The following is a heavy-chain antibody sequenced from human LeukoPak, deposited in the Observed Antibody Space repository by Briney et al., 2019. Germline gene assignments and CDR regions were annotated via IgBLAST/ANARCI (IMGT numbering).Heavy chain of an antibody. V-gene: IGHV4-59*01. CDR1: GGSISSYY. Sequence: SETLSLTCTVSGGSISSYYWSWIRQPPGKGLEWIGYIYYSGSTNYNPSLKSRVTISVDTSKNQFSLNLSSVTAADTAVYYCARHVGFITMVRGVINNNWFDPWGQGTLVTVSS. CDR3: ARHVGFITMVRGVINNNWFDP. CDR2: IYYSGST. J-gene: IGHJ5*02. D-gene: IGHD3-10*01.